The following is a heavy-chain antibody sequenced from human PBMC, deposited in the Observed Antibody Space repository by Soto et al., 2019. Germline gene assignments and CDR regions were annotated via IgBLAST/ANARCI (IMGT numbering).Heavy chain of an antibody. CDR3: ARGPHYYDSSGYYHTLIDY. Sequence: SSETLSLTCAVSGGSISSSNWWSWVRQPPGKGLEWIGEIYHSGSTNYNPSLKSRVTVSVDKSKNQFSLKLSSVTAADTAVYYCARGPHYYDSSGYYHTLIDYWGQGTLVTVSS. J-gene: IGHJ4*02. CDR1: GGSISSSNW. V-gene: IGHV4-4*02. D-gene: IGHD3-22*01. CDR2: IYHSGST.